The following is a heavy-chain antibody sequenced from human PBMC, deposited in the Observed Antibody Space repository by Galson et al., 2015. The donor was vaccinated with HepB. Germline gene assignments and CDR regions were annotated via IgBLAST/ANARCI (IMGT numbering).Heavy chain of an antibody. CDR1: GYSFTDYW. V-gene: IGHV5-51*01. Sequence: QSGAEVKKPGESLRISCEGSGYSFTDYWIGWVRQMPGKGLEWMGIIYPGDSNIGYNPSFEGQVTYSADRSINTAYLQWSSLKASDTAIYYCARKDYGTGSMDVWGQGTTVTVSS. D-gene: IGHD3-10*01. CDR3: ARKDYGTGSMDV. J-gene: IGHJ6*02. CDR2: IYPGDSNI.